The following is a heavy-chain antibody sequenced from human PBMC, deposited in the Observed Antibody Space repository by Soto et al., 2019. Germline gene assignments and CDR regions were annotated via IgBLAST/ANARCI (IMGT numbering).Heavy chain of an antibody. J-gene: IGHJ4*02. CDR2: MYYSGNT. CDR3: ARHVGPICRYFDY. CDR1: GGSISSSSYY. Sequence: QLQLQESGPGLVKPSETLSLTCTVSGGSISSSSYYWGWIRQPPGKGLEWIGSMYYSGNTYYNPSLKSRVTISVDTSKNQFSLNLSSVTAADTAIYYCARHVGPICRYFDYWGQGTLVTLSS. D-gene: IGHD3-3*01. V-gene: IGHV4-39*01.